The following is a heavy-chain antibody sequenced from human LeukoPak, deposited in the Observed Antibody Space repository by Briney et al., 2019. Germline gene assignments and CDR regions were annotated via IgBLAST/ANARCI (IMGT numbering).Heavy chain of an antibody. Sequence: SETLSLTCAVYGGSFSGYYWSWIRQPPGKGLEWIGEINHSGSTNYNPSLKSRVTISVDTSKNQFPLKLSSVTAADTAVYYCARGGLRVWYSSGWHWFDPWGQGTLVTVSS. CDR1: GGSFSGYY. CDR2: INHSGST. D-gene: IGHD6-19*01. CDR3: ARGGLRVWYSSGWHWFDP. J-gene: IGHJ5*02. V-gene: IGHV4-34*01.